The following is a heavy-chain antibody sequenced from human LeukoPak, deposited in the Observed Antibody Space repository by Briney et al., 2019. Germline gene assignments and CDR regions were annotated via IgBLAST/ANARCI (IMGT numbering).Heavy chain of an antibody. CDR3: ARGYGYNQY. CDR1: GVSSRSYY. CDR2: VDSSGTT. J-gene: IGHJ4*02. V-gene: IGHV4-4*09. D-gene: IGHD5-24*01. Sequence: SETLSLTCAVSGVSSRSYYWAWIRQPPGKGLEWIGYVDSSGTTNCNPSLQSRVLISVDTPKNHFSLRLSSVTAAGTAVYYCARGYGYNQYWGQGALVTVSS.